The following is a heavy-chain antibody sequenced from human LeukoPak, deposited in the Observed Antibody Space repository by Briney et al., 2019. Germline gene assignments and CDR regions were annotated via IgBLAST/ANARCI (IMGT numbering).Heavy chain of an antibody. CDR3: ARHCSSTSCYFAFDI. CDR2: IYYSGST. V-gene: IGHV4-59*08. D-gene: IGHD2-2*01. CDR1: GGSISSYY. Sequence: PSETLSLTCTVSGGSISSYYWSWIRQPPGKGLEWIGYIYYSGSTNYNPSLKSRVTISVDTSKNQFSLKLSSVTAADTAVYYCARHCSSTSCYFAFDIWGQGTMVTVSS. J-gene: IGHJ3*02.